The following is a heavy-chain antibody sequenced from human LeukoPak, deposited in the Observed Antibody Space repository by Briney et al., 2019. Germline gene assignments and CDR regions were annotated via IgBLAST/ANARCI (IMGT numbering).Heavy chain of an antibody. CDR3: AREIGSSWYYFDY. V-gene: IGHV3-53*01. CDR2: IYSGGST. CDR1: GFTVSSNY. J-gene: IGHJ4*02. Sequence: HPGGSLRLSCAASGFTVSSNYMSWVRQAPGKGLEWVSVIYSGGSTYYADSVKGRFTISRDNSKNTLYLQMNSLRAEDTAVYYCAREIGSSWYYFDYWGQGTLVTVSS. D-gene: IGHD6-13*01.